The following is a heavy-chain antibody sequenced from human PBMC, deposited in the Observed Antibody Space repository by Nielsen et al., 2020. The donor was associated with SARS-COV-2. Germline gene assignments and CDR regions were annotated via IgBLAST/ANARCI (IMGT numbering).Heavy chain of an antibody. V-gene: IGHV1-2*06. CDR1: GYTFTNYY. D-gene: IGHD3/OR15-3a*01. CDR3: ARDKGMDWRYFDY. J-gene: IGHJ4*02. CDR2: ILPDSGGT. Sequence: ASVKVSCKASGYTFTNYYIHWMRQAPGQGLEWMGRILPDSGGTNYAQRFQGRVTMTRDTSVTTAYMELSRLTSDDTAVYYCARDKGMDWRYFDYWGQGTLVTVSS.